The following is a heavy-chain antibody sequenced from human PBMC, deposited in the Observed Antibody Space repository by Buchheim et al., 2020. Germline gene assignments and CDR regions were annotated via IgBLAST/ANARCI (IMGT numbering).Heavy chain of an antibody. J-gene: IGHJ5*02. Sequence: QVQLRESGPGLVKPSQTLSLTCTVSGGSISSGGYHWSWIRQHPGKGLEWIGYMSYSGSTYYNPPLKSRLTISVDTSKNQFPLKLTSVTAADTAVYYCARGGRNNWFDPWGQGTL. CDR1: GGSISSGGYH. CDR3: ARGGRNNWFDP. CDR2: MSYSGST. V-gene: IGHV4-31*03.